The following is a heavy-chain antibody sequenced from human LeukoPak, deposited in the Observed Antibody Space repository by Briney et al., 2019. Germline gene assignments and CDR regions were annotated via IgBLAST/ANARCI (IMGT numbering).Heavy chain of an antibody. J-gene: IGHJ5*02. CDR1: GFTFSNYG. CDR3: TRDVASRNWFDP. Sequence: AGGSLRLSCAASGFTFSNYGMHWVRQAPGKGLEWVALIWYDGSNKYYADSVKGRFTISRDNSKNTLFLQMNSLRAEDTAVYYCTRDVASRNWFDPWGQGTLVTVSS. CDR2: IWYDGSNK. V-gene: IGHV3-33*01.